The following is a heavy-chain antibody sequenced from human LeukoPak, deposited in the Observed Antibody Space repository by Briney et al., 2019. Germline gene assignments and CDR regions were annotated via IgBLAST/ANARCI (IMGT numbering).Heavy chain of an antibody. CDR1: GYTFTAYY. J-gene: IGHJ6*03. V-gene: IGHV1-46*01. CDR3: AREAVAARYYYMDV. CDR2: INPSGGST. Sequence: ASVKVSCKASGYTFTAYYLHWVRQAPGQGLEWMGIINPSGGSTSYAQKFQGRVTMTRDMSTSTVYMELSSLRSEDTAVYYCAREAVAARYYYMDVWGKGTTVTVSS. D-gene: IGHD6-25*01.